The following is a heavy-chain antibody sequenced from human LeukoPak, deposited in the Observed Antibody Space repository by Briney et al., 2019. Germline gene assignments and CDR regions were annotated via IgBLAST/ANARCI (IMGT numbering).Heavy chain of an antibody. V-gene: IGHV4-34*01. CDR2: INHSGST. CDR1: GGSFSGYY. D-gene: IGHD3-22*01. CDR3: AKENSSGYVDV. J-gene: IGHJ6*04. Sequence: SETLSLTCAVYGGSFSGYYWSWIRQPPGKGLEWIGEINHSGSTYYNPSLKSRVTISVDTSKNQFSLKLSSVTAADTAVYYCAKENSSGYVDVWGKGSTVTISS.